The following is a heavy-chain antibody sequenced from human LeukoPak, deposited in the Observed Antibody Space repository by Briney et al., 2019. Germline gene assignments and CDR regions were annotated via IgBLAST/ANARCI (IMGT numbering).Heavy chain of an antibody. CDR2: IYHGGST. Sequence: SETLSLTCAVSGASISSENWWSWVRQPPGKGLEWIGEIYHGGSTNYNPSLKSRVTISMDKSENQFSLKLSSVTAADTAVYYCTSNGYYSLGVWGQGTVVTVSS. CDR3: TSNGYYSLGV. V-gene: IGHV4-4*02. J-gene: IGHJ3*01. D-gene: IGHD3-22*01. CDR1: GASISSENW.